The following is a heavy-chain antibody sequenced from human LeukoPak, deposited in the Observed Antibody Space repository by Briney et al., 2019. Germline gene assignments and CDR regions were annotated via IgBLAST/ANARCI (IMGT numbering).Heavy chain of an antibody. D-gene: IGHD6-13*01. J-gene: IGHJ1*01. CDR1: GFTFSSYA. CDR3: AKAGYSSSWYPTKDRHPCQH. Sequence: PGGSLRLSCAASGFTFSSYAMSWVRQAPGKGLEWVSAISGSGGSTYYADSVKGRFTISRDNSKNTLYLQMNSLRAEDTAVYYCAKAGYSSSWYPTKDRHPCQHGGQGTLDTVSP. V-gene: IGHV3-23*01. CDR2: ISGSGGST.